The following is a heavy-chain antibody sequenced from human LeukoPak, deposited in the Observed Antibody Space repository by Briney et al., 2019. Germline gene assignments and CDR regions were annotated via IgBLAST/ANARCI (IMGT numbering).Heavy chain of an antibody. V-gene: IGHV4-34*01. CDR1: GGLFSGYY. CDR3: ARGRRLYCSSTSCKRDAFDI. J-gene: IGHJ3*02. Sequence: SETLSLTCAVYGGLFSGYYWSWIRQRPGKGLEWIGEINHSGSTNYNPSLKSRVTISVDTSKNQFSLKLSSVTAADTAVYYCARGRRLYCSSTSCKRDAFDIWGQGTMVTVSS. D-gene: IGHD2-2*01. CDR2: INHSGST.